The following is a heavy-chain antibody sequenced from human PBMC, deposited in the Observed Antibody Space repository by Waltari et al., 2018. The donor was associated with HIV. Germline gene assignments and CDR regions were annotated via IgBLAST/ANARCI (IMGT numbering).Heavy chain of an antibody. J-gene: IGHJ4*02. CDR1: GYRLSNYG. CDR3: ARSRASGWYYFDY. D-gene: IGHD6-19*01. Sequence: QVQLVQSGAEVKEPGASVKVSCKASGYRLSNYGINWVRQAPGQGLEWMGWITMTTETSTSTDYMELRSLRSDDTAVYYCARSRASGWYYFDYWGQGTLVTVSS. V-gene: IGHV1-18*01.